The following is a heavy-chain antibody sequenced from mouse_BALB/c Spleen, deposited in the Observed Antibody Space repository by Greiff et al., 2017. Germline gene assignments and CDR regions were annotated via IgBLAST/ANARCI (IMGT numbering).Heavy chain of an antibody. D-gene: IGHD3-2*02. V-gene: IGHV1-67*01. Sequence: VQLQQSGAELVRPGVSVKISCKGSGYTFTDYAMHWVKQSHAKSLEWIGVISTYYGDASYNQKFKGKATMTVDKSSSTAYMELRSLTSEDSAVYYCTSSQAYWGQGTLVTVSA. J-gene: IGHJ3*01. CDR2: ISTYYGDA. CDR1: GYTFTDYA. CDR3: TSSQAY.